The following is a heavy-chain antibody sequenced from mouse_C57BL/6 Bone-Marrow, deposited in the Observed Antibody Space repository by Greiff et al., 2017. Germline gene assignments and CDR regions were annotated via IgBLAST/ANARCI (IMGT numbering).Heavy chain of an antibody. J-gene: IGHJ2*01. D-gene: IGHD2-4*01. CDR2: FYPGSGSI. Sequence: VQGVESGAELVKPGASVKLSCKASGYTFTEYTIHWVKQRSGQGLEWIGWFYPGSGSIKYNEKFKDKATLTADKSSSTVYMELSRLTSEDSAVYFCARHEVDYYYFDYWGQGTTLTVSA. V-gene: IGHV1-62-2*01. CDR3: ARHEVDYYYFDY. CDR1: GYTFTEYT.